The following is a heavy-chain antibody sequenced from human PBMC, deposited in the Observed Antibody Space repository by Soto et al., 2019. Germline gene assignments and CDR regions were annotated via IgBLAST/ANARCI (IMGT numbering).Heavy chain of an antibody. CDR3: ARVVGYYDSSGYYSEYFDY. J-gene: IGHJ4*02. Sequence: PGGSLRLSCAASGFTVSSNYMSWVRQAPGKGLEWVSVIYSGGSTYYADSVKGRFTISRDNSKNTLYLQMNSLRAEDTAVYYCARVVGYYDSSGYYSEYFDYWGQGTLVTVS. D-gene: IGHD3-22*01. V-gene: IGHV3-53*01. CDR1: GFTVSSNY. CDR2: IYSGGST.